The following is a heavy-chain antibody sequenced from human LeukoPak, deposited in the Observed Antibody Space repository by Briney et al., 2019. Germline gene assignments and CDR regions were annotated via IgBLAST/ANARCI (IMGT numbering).Heavy chain of an antibody. V-gene: IGHV3-53*01. D-gene: IGHD3-22*01. CDR1: GFTVISNY. J-gene: IGHJ4*02. CDR3: ARSGYYYDSSGYLLSR. Sequence: GGSLRLSCAASGFTVISNYMSWVRQAPGKGLEWVSVIYSGGSTYYADSVKGRFTISRDNSKNTLYLQMNSLRAEDTAVYYCARSGYYYDSSGYLLSRWGQGTLVTVSS. CDR2: IYSGGST.